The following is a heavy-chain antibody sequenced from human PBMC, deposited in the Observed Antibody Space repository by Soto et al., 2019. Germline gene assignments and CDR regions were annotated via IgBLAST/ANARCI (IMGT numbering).Heavy chain of an antibody. CDR1: GGTFSSYA. Sequence: SVKVSCKASGGTFSSYAISWVRQAPGQGLEWMGGIIPIFGTANYAQKFQGRVTITADESTSTAYMELSSLRSEDTAVYYCARDCSGGSCYSSHYYYGMDVWGQGTTVTVSS. CDR2: IIPIFGTA. D-gene: IGHD2-15*01. J-gene: IGHJ6*02. CDR3: ARDCSGGSCYSSHYYYGMDV. V-gene: IGHV1-69*13.